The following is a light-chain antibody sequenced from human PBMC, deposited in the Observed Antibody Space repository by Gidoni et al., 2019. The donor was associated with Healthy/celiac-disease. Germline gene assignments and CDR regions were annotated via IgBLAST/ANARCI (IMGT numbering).Light chain of an antibody. V-gene: IGLV1-47*01. CDR2: RNN. CDR1: SSNSGSNY. Sequence: QSVLTQPPAASRTPGQRVTISCSGSSSNSGSNYVYWYQQLPGTAPKLLIYRNNQRPSGVPDRFSGSKSGTSASLAISGLRSEDEADYYCAAWDDSLSGVVFGGGTKLTVL. J-gene: IGLJ2*01. CDR3: AAWDDSLSGVV.